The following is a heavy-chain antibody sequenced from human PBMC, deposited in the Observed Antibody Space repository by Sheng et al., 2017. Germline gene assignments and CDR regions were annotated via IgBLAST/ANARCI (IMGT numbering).Heavy chain of an antibody. CDR2: ISYDGSNK. CDR3: AKATHYDILKTPSYYYYYGMDV. CDR1: GFTFSSYG. D-gene: IGHD3-9*01. V-gene: IGHV3-30*18. Sequence: QVQLVESGGGVVQPGRSLRLSCAASGFTFSSYGMHWVRQAPGKGLEWVAVISYDGSNKYYADSVKGRFTISRDNSKNTLYLQMNSLRAEDTAVYYCAKATHYDILKTPSYYYYYGMDVWGQGTTVTVSS. J-gene: IGHJ6*02.